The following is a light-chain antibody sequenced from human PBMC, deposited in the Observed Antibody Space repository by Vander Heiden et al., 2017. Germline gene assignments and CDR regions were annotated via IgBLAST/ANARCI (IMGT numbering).Light chain of an antibody. CDR2: VAS. CDR3: LHDNNWQT. J-gene: IGKJ1*01. V-gene: IGKV3-15*01. Sequence: EIVMTQSPATLSVSPGERATLSCRASQSVSSNLAWYQQKPGQAPRLLIYVASTRANGMPDRFSCSRSWPELTLASSSRQSEDFAVYYGLHDNNWQTFGQGTKLEIK. CDR1: QSVSSN.